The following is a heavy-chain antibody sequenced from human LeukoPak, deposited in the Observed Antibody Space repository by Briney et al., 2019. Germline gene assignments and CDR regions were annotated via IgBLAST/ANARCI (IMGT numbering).Heavy chain of an antibody. J-gene: IGHJ4*02. CDR2: ISGSGSNK. CDR1: GFTFRDYC. Sequence: PGGSLRLSCAASGFTFRDYCMTWIRQAPGKGLERVSYISGSGSNKYYADAVKGRFTISRDNARNSLYLQMNSLRVEDTAVYYCATSQSSVAGIVGDWGQGTLVTVSS. D-gene: IGHD6-19*01. V-gene: IGHV3-11*04. CDR3: ATSQSSVAGIVGD.